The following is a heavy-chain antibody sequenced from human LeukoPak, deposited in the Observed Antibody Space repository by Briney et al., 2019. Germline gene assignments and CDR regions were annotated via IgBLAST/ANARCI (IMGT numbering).Heavy chain of an antibody. Sequence: GGSLRLSCAASGFTFSSYSMNWVRQAPGKGLEWVSYISSSSSTIYYADSVKGRFTISRDNAKNSLYLQMNSLRAEDTAVYYCARDARATVTPHDAFDIWGQGTMVTVSS. D-gene: IGHD4-17*01. CDR3: ARDARATVTPHDAFDI. CDR2: ISSSSSTI. J-gene: IGHJ3*02. V-gene: IGHV3-48*01. CDR1: GFTFSSYS.